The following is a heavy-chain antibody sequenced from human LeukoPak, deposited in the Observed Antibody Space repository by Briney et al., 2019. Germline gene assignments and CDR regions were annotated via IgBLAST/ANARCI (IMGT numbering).Heavy chain of an antibody. D-gene: IGHD3-22*01. CDR2: IKPSGGST. CDR1: GYTFTSYY. V-gene: IGHV1-46*01. Sequence: ASVKVPCKASGYTFTSYYMHWVRQAPGQELEWMGIIKPSGGSTSYAQKFQGRVTISIDTSTNQFSLKLTSVTAADTALYYCARELRYDNSDSGAFWGQGTVVTVSS. CDR3: ARELRYDNSDSGAF. J-gene: IGHJ3*01.